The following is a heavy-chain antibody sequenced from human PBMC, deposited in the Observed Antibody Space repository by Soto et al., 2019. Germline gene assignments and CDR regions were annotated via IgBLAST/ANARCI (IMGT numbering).Heavy chain of an antibody. CDR2: IYSGGST. CDR1: GFIVSSNY. Sequence: EVQLVESGGGLIQPGGSLRLSCAASGFIVSSNYMSWVRQAPGKGLEWVSVIYSGGSTYYADSVKGRFTISRDNSKNTLYLKMNSLRAEDTAVYYCARNYDSTAGGAFDIWGQGTMVTVSS. CDR3: ARNYDSTAGGAFDI. V-gene: IGHV3-53*01. D-gene: IGHD3-22*01. J-gene: IGHJ3*02.